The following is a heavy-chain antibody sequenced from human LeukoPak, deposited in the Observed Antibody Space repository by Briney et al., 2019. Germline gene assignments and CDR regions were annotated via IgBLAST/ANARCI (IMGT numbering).Heavy chain of an antibody. Sequence: PGGSLRLSCAASGFTFSSYSMNWVRQAPGKGLEWVSSISSSSSYIYYADSVKGRFTIFRDNTKNSLYLQMNSLRAEDTAGYYCSGDGGGVTAAIFYYHYGMDVWGQGTTVTVSS. CDR1: GFTFSSYS. V-gene: IGHV3-21*01. D-gene: IGHD2-2*01. J-gene: IGHJ6*02. CDR3: SGDGGGVTAAIFYYHYGMDV. CDR2: ISSSSSYI.